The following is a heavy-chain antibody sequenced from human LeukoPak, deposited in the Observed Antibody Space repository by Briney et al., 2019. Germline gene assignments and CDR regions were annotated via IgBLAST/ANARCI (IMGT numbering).Heavy chain of an antibody. CDR1: GLTFSIYA. CDR2: ISDSGGST. D-gene: IGHD1-26*01. CDR3: AKGVESGSYSFDY. V-gene: IGHV3-23*01. J-gene: IGHJ4*02. Sequence: PGGSLRLSCAASGLTFSIYAMSWVRQAPGKGLEWVSSISDSGGSTYYADSVKGRFTISRDNSKNTLFLQMNSLRAEDTAVYYCAKGVESGSYSFDYWGQGTLVTVSS.